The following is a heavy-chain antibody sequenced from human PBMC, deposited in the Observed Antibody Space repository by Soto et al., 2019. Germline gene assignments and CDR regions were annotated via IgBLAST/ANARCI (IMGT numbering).Heavy chain of an antibody. CDR1: GFTLSSYW. J-gene: IGHJ6*02. V-gene: IGHV3-74*01. CDR2: INSDGSST. D-gene: IGHD6-13*01. Sequence: PGGSLRLSCAASGFTLSSYWMHWVRQAPGKXLVWVSRINSDGSSTSYADSVKGRFTISRDNAENTLYLQMNSLRAEDTAVYYCARDAAAAGFGYYYYYYGMDVWGQGTTVTVSS. CDR3: ARDAAAAGFGYYYYYYGMDV.